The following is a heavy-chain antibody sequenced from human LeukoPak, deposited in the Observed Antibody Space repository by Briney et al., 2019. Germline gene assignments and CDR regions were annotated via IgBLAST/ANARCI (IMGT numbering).Heavy chain of an antibody. Sequence: PSETLSLTCTVSGYSISSGYYWGWIRQPAGKRLEWLGHVFTRGTTNYNASLEGRLTISLDTARNQFSLYLSSVTAADTAMYFCARSSLAVYFDYWGQGTLVTASS. CDR1: GYSISSGYY. V-gene: IGHV4-61*09. CDR3: ARSSLAVYFDY. D-gene: IGHD6-19*01. CDR2: VFTRGTT. J-gene: IGHJ4*02.